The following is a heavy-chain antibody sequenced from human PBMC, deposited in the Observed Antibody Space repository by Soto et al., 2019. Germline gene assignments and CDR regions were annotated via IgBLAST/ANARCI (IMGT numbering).Heavy chain of an antibody. CDR2: ISYDGSNK. J-gene: IGHJ6*02. V-gene: IGHV3-30*18. CDR3: AKDAYYYYGMDV. Sequence: GGSLRLSCAASGFTFSSYGMHWVRHAPGKGLEWVAVISYDGSNKYYADSVKGRFTISRDNSKNTLYLQMNSLRAEDTAVYYCAKDAYYYYGMDVWGQGTTVTVSS. CDR1: GFTFSSYG.